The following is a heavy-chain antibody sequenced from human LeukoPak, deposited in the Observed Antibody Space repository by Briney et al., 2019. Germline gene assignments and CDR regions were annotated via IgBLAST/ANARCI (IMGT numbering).Heavy chain of an antibody. D-gene: IGHD3-22*01. Sequence: KAGGSLRLSCAASGFTFSNAWMSWVRQAPGKGLEWVGRIKSKTDGGTTDYAAPVKGRFTISRDDSKNTLYLQMNSLKTEDTAVYYCTTDRGVWLRFSEIQYYFDYWGQGTLVTVSS. CDR2: IKSKTDGGTT. V-gene: IGHV3-15*01. CDR1: GFTFSNAW. CDR3: TTDRGVWLRFSEIQYYFDY. J-gene: IGHJ4*02.